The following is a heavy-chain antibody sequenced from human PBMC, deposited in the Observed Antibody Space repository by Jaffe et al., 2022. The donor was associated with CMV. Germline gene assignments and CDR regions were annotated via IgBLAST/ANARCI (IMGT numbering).Heavy chain of an antibody. CDR1: GYTFTSYG. CDR3: ARASSGYCSSTSCSSAGYYYYMDV. D-gene: IGHD2-2*01. CDR2: ISAYNGNT. J-gene: IGHJ6*03. V-gene: IGHV1-18*04. Sequence: QVQLVQSGAEVKKPGASVKVSCKASGYTFTSYGISWVRQAPGQGLEWMGWISAYNGNTNYAQKLQGRVTMTTDTSTSTAYMELRSLRSDDTAVYYCARASSGYCSSTSCSSAGYYYYMDVWGKGTTVTVSS.